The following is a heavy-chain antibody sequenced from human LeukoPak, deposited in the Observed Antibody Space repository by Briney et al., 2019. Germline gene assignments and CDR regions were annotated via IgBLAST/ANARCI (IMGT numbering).Heavy chain of an antibody. D-gene: IGHD3-10*01. CDR1: GYTFTSYA. CDR3: ARDRPFLYGSGRDTHYDY. J-gene: IGHJ4*02. Sequence: ASVKVSCEASGYTFTSYAMNWVRQAPGQGLEWMGWISAYNGDTNYVQKLQGRVTMTTDTSTSTAYMELRSLRSDDTAVYYCARDRPFLYGSGRDTHYDYWGQGTLVTVSS. V-gene: IGHV1-18*01. CDR2: ISAYNGDT.